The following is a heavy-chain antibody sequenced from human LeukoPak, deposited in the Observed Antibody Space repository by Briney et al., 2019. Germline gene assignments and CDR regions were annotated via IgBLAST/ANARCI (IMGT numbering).Heavy chain of an antibody. CDR3: ARVSGDIVATNWFDP. V-gene: IGHV1-18*01. J-gene: IGHJ5*02. CDR2: ISAYNGNT. Sequence: ASVKVSCKASGYTFTSNGISWVRQAPGQGLEWMGWISAYNGNTNYAQKLQGRVTMTTDTSTSTAYMELRSLRSDDTAVYYCARVSGDIVATNWFDPWGQGTLVTVSS. CDR1: GYTFTSNG. D-gene: IGHD5-12*01.